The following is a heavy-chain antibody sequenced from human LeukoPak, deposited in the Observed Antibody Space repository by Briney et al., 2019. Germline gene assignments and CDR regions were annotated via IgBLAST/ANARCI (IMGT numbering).Heavy chain of an antibody. CDR2: ISSSSSYI. J-gene: IGHJ6*02. CDR1: GFTFSSFE. Sequence: GGSLRLSCAASGFTFSSFEMNWVRQAPGKGLEWVSSISSSSSYIYYADSVRGRFTISRANAKNSLYLQMNSLRAEDTAVYYCARVTGTTVTTKDGMDVWGQGTTVTVSS. D-gene: IGHD4-17*01. V-gene: IGHV3-21*01. CDR3: ARVTGTTVTTKDGMDV.